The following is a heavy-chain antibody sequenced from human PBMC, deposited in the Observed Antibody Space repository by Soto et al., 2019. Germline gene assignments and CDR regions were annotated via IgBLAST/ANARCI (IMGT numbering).Heavy chain of an antibody. V-gene: IGHV1-2*02. Sequence: ASVKVSCKASGYTFTGYYMHCVRQAPGQRLEWMGWINAGNGGTNYSQKLQGRVTITRDRTASTAYMELSSLRSDDTAVYYCARAPIAVAGNFDYWGQGTLVTVSS. CDR1: GYTFTGYY. CDR2: INAGNGGT. CDR3: ARAPIAVAGNFDY. D-gene: IGHD6-19*01. J-gene: IGHJ4*02.